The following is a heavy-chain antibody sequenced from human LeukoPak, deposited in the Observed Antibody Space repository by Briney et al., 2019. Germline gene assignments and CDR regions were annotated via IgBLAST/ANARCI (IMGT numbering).Heavy chain of an antibody. Sequence: GGSLRLSCSASGFTFSSCAMHWVRQAPGKGLEFVPATSSNGGNTYYADSVKGRFTISRDNSKNTLYLQMSSLRVEDTAVYYCATGATRSRYYYYGMDVWGQGTTVTVSS. CDR3: ATGATRSRYYYYGMDV. CDR2: TSSNGGNT. CDR1: GFTFSSCA. J-gene: IGHJ6*02. D-gene: IGHD1-26*01. V-gene: IGHV3-64D*06.